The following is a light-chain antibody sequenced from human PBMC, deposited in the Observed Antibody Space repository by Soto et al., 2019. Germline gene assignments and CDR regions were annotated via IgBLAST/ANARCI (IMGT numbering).Light chain of an antibody. Sequence: EIVLTQSPGTLSLSPGERATLSCRASQSVSSSYLAWYQQTPGQAPRLLIYDTSYRATGIPDRFSGSGFGTDFTLTISRLEPEDFAVYYCQQYGSSPWTFGQGTKVDI. CDR2: DTS. J-gene: IGKJ1*01. V-gene: IGKV3-20*01. CDR1: QSVSSSY. CDR3: QQYGSSPWT.